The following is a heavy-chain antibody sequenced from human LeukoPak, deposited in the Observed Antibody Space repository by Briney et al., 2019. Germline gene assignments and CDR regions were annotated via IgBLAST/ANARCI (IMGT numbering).Heavy chain of an antibody. V-gene: IGHV1-69*06. J-gene: IGHJ5*02. Sequence: SVQVSCKASGGTFSSYAISWVRPAPGQGLEWMGGIIPIFGTANYAQKFQGRVTITADKSTSTAYMELSSLRSEDTAVYYCAREARVAATHYWFDPWGQGTLVTVSS. CDR2: IIPIFGTA. CDR3: AREARVAATHYWFDP. D-gene: IGHD2-15*01. CDR1: GGTFSSYA.